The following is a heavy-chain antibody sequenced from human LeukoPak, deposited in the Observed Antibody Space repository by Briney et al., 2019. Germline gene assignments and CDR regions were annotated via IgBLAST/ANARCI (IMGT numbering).Heavy chain of an antibody. V-gene: IGHV3-30*18. CDR2: ISYDGSDK. J-gene: IGHJ4*02. Sequence: SGRSLRLSCAASRFTFSNYVMHWVRQAPGKGLEWVADISYDGSDKYYADSVKGRFTISRDNSKNTLYLQMNSLRAEDTAVYYCAKDPRRYSRTGGYFDYWGQGTLVTVSS. CDR3: AKDPRRYSRTGGYFDY. CDR1: RFTFSNYV. D-gene: IGHD6-13*01.